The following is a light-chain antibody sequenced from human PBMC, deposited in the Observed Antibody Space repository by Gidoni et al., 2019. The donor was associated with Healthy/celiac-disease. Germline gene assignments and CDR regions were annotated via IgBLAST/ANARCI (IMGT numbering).Light chain of an antibody. J-gene: IGKJ1*01. CDR3: QQYYSTPWT. CDR2: WAS. CDR1: QSVLYSSNNKNY. V-gene: IGKV4-1*01. Sequence: DIVMTSSSDSLAVSLGERATINCKSSQSVLYSSNNKNYLAWYQQKPGQPPKLLIYWASTRESGVPDRFSGSGSGTDFTLTISSLQAEDVAVYYCQQYYSTPWTFGQGTKVEIK.